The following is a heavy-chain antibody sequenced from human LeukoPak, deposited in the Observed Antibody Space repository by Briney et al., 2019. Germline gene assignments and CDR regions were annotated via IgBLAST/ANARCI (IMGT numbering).Heavy chain of an antibody. CDR2: IYYSGST. CDR3: ARASYDYVWGSYQNWFDP. Sequence: SETLSLTCTVSGGSISSYYWSWIRQPPGKGLEWIGYIYYSGSTNYNPSLKSRVTISVDTSKNQFSLELSSVTAADTAVYYCARASYDYVWGSYQNWFDPWGQGTLVTVSS. D-gene: IGHD3-16*02. CDR1: GGSISSYY. J-gene: IGHJ5*02. V-gene: IGHV4-59*01.